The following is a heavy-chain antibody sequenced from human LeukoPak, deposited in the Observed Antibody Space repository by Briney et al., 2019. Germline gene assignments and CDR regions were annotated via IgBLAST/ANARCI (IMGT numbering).Heavy chain of an antibody. V-gene: IGHV3-23*01. CDR2: ISGSGGST. CDR3: AKDYVVGATTFRALNY. Sequence: GGSLRLSCAASGFTFSSYEMSWVRQAPGKGLEWVSAISGSGGSTYYADSVKGRFTISRDNSKNTLYLQMNSLRAEDTAVYYCAKDYVVGATTFRALNYWGQGTLVTVSS. D-gene: IGHD1-26*01. J-gene: IGHJ4*02. CDR1: GFTFSSYE.